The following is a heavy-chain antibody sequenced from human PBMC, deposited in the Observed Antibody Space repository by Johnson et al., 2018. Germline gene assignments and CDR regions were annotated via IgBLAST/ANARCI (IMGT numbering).Heavy chain of an antibody. J-gene: IGHJ1*01. CDR1: GYTFTSYD. CDR3: ARGSVGATMRGYFQH. D-gene: IGHD1-26*01. Sequence: QVQLVESGAEVKKXGASVKVXCKASGYTFTSYDINWVRQATGQGLEWMGWMNPNSGNTGYAPKFQGRVTMTRNTSISTAYMELGSLGSEDTAVDYCARGSVGATMRGYFQHWGQGTLVTVSS. CDR2: MNPNSGNT. V-gene: IGHV1-8*01.